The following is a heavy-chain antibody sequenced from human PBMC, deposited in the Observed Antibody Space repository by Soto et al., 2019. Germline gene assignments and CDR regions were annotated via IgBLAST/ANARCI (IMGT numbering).Heavy chain of an antibody. J-gene: IGHJ4*02. CDR1: GDSINNSGFY. V-gene: IGHV4-39*01. CDR2: IFYSGST. CDR3: SRQRHWRGVLDY. D-gene: IGHD3-10*01. Sequence: QLQLQESGPGLVKPAETLSLTCTVSGDSINNSGFYWGWIRQPPGKGLEWIGSIFYSGSTYYNSSLQSRVTMSIDTSKNQFSLKLSSVTAVGTAVYYFSRQRHWRGVLDYGGQGTLVPVSS.